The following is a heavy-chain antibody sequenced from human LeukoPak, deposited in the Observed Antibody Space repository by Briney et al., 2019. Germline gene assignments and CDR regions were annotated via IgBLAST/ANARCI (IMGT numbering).Heavy chain of an antibody. CDR2: IYYSGST. V-gene: IGHV4-61*01. Sequence: SETLSLTCTVSGGSVSSGNYYWSWIRQPPGKGLEWIGYIYYSGSTNYNPSLKSRVTISVDTSKNQFSLKLSSVTAADTAVYYCARDSATFEIPGGYYGMDVWGQGTTVTVSS. J-gene: IGHJ6*02. CDR3: ARDSATFEIPGGYYGMDV. CDR1: GGSVSSGNYY. D-gene: IGHD3-3*01.